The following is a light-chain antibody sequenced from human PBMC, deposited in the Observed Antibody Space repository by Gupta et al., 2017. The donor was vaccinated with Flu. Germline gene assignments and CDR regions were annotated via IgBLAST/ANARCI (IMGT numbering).Light chain of an antibody. CDR1: QSVSSSN. CDR3: QQYGSSPRT. Sequence: EILLTQSPGTLSLSPGERATLSCRASQSVSSSNLAWYQQKPGQAPRLLIYAASSRATGTPDRFSGSASGTDFTLTISRLEPEDFAVEYCQQYGSSPRTCGQGTKVEIK. CDR2: AAS. J-gene: IGKJ1*01. V-gene: IGKV3-20*01.